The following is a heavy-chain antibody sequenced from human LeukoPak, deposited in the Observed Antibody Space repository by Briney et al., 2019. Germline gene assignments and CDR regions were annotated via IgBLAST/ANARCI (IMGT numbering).Heavy chain of an antibody. Sequence: QPGGSLRLSCAASGFTFSTSAMGWVCQAPGKGLEWVSSIKGGGGDPFYADSVKGRFTISRDNSKNTLFLQLNSLRAEDTAVYYCAKGGHDYNPFYWWGQGTLVTVSS. D-gene: IGHD4-11*01. CDR1: GFTFSTSA. CDR3: AKGGHDYNPFYW. J-gene: IGHJ4*02. V-gene: IGHV3-23*01. CDR2: IKGGGGDP.